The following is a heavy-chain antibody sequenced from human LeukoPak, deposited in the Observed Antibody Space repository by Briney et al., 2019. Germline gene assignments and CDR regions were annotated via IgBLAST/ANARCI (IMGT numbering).Heavy chain of an antibody. CDR3: ARDRHIDRGGDCYSGFDP. D-gene: IGHD2-21*02. V-gene: IGHV4-34*01. J-gene: IGHJ5*02. CDR1: GGSFSGYY. CDR2: INHSGST. Sequence: SETLSLTCAVYGGSFSGYYWSWIRQPPGKGLEWIGEINHSGSTNYNPSLKSRVTISVDTSKNQFSLKLSSVTAADTAVYYCARDRHIDRGGDCYSGFDPWGQGTLVTVSS.